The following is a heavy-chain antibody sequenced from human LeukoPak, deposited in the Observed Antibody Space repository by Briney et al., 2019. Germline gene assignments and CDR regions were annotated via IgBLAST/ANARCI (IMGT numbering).Heavy chain of an antibody. CDR2: IYPGDSDT. CDR3: ARRLGESRSGAYDY. Sequence: GESLKISCKGSGYSFTSYWIGWVRQMPGKGLEWMGIIYPGDSDTRYSPSFQGQVTISADKSISTAYLQWSSLKASDTAMYYCARRLGESRSGAYDYWAREPWSPSPQ. CDR1: GYSFTSYW. V-gene: IGHV5-51*01. D-gene: IGHD3-10*01. J-gene: IGHJ4*02.